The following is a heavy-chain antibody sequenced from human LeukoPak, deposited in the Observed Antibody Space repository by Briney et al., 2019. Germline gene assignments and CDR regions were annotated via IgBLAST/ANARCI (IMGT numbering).Heavy chain of an antibody. CDR1: GFTVNSNY. CDR2: IYSSGTT. J-gene: IGHJ4*02. Sequence: SGGFLRLSCAASGFTVNSNYMSWVRQAPGKGLEWVSIIYSSGTTYYADSVKGRFTISRDNSKKTLYLQMNSLRAEDTAVYHCAREVKKGIAAAGSRDYWGQGTLVTVSS. CDR3: AREVKKGIAAAGSRDY. V-gene: IGHV3-53*01. D-gene: IGHD6-13*01.